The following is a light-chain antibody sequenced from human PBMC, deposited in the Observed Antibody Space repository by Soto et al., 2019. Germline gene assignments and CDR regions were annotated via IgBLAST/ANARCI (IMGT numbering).Light chain of an antibody. CDR3: QQYNNWPPIT. CDR2: DTS. CDR1: QIVSSTY. Sequence: EIVMTQSPATLSVSPGERATLSCRASQIVSSTYLAWFQQKAGQAPRLLIYDTSTRATGIPARFSGSGSGTEFTLTISSLQSEDFAVYYCQQYNNWPPITFGQGTRLEIK. V-gene: IGKV3-15*01. J-gene: IGKJ5*01.